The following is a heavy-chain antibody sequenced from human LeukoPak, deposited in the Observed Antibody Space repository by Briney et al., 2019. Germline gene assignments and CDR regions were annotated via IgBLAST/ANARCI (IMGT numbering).Heavy chain of an antibody. CDR2: IDPSDSYT. V-gene: IGHV5-10-1*01. CDR1: GYSFTNYW. Sequence: GESLKISCKGSGYSFTNYWINWVRQMPGKGLERMGRIDPSDSYTNYSPSFQGHVTISADKSISTAYLQWSSLKALDTAMYYCARHGAAAGTYWGQGTLVTVSS. J-gene: IGHJ4*02. CDR3: ARHGAAAGTY. D-gene: IGHD6-13*01.